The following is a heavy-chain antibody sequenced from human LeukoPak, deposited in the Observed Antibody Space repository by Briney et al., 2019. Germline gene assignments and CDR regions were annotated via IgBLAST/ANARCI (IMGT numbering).Heavy chain of an antibody. J-gene: IGHJ4*02. CDR1: GFTFSSYW. Sequence: PGGSLRLSCAASGFTFSSYWMSWVRQAPGKGLEWVANIKQDGSEKYYVDSVKGRFTISSDNAKNSLYLQMNSLRAEDTAVYYCARYYGDYVEFFDYWGQGTLVTVSS. CDR3: ARYYGDYVEFFDY. V-gene: IGHV3-7*01. D-gene: IGHD4-17*01. CDR2: IKQDGSEK.